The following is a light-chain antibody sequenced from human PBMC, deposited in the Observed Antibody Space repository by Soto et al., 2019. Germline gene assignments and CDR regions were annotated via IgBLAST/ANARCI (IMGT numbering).Light chain of an antibody. Sequence: DIQMTQSPSTLSASVGDRVTITCRASQNINSWLAWYQQKPGKAPNLLIYKASTLESGVPSRFSGSGSGTEYTLTISCLQPDDFATYYCQKYNSYSLFTFGPGNKVDIK. CDR2: KAS. J-gene: IGKJ3*01. CDR3: QKYNSYSLFT. CDR1: QNINSW. V-gene: IGKV1-5*03.